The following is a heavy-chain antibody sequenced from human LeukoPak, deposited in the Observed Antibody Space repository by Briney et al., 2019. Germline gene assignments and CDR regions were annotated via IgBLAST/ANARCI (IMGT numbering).Heavy chain of an antibody. CDR2: ISSSSSYI. J-gene: IGHJ6*02. CDR1: GFTFSSYS. D-gene: IGHD3-10*01. Sequence: GGSLRLSCAASGFTFSSYSMNWVRQAPGKGLEWVSSISSSSSYIYYADSVKGRFTISRDNAKNSLYLQMNSLRAEDAAVYYFARAPLGPGGHGRDVWAQGTTATAPS. V-gene: IGHV3-21*01. CDR3: ARAPLGPGGHGRDV.